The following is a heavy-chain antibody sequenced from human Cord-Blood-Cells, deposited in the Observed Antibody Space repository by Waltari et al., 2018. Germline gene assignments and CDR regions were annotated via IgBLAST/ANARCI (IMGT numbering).Heavy chain of an antibody. CDR2: ISGSGGST. CDR3: ASSVTTLDY. CDR1: GFPFGSHA. Sequence: EVQLLESGGGLVQPGGSLRLSCAASGFPFGSHAMSWVRQAPGRGLEWVSAISGSGGSTYYADSVKGRFTISRDNSKNTLYLQMNSLRAEDTAVYYCASSVTTLDYWCQGTLVTVSS. V-gene: IGHV3-23*01. J-gene: IGHJ4*02. D-gene: IGHD4-17*01.